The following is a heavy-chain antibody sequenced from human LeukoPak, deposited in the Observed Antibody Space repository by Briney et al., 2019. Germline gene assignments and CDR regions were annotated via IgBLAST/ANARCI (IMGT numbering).Heavy chain of an antibody. J-gene: IGHJ4*02. CDR1: GGSISSYY. D-gene: IGHD4-17*01. Sequence: SETLSLTCTVSGGSISSYYWSWIRQPPGKGLEWIGYIYDSGSTNYNPSLKSRVTISVDTSKNQFSLKLSSVTAADTGVYYCARNRMNYGDYIDYWGQGTLVTVS. CDR3: ARNRMNYGDYIDY. CDR2: IYDSGST. V-gene: IGHV4-59*01.